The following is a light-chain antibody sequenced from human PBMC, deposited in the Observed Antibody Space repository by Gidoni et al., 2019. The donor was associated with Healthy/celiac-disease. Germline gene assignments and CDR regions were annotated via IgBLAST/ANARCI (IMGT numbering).Light chain of an antibody. J-gene: IGKJ4*01. CDR1: QSISSH. V-gene: IGKV1-39*01. CDR3: QQSYSTPLT. CDR2: AAS. Sequence: DIQMTQSPSSLAASVGARVTITCRASQSISSHLNWYQQQPGTAPKLLIYAASSLQSGVPSRFSGSGSGTDFTLTISSLQPEDFATYYCQQSYSTPLTFGGGTKVEIK.